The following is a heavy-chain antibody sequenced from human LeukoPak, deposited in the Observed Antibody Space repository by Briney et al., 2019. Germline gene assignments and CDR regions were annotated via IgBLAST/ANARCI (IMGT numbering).Heavy chain of an antibody. Sequence: KPSETLSLTCAVYGGSFSGYYWSWIRQPPGKGLEWIGEINHSGSTNYNPSLKSRVTMSVDTSENQFSLKLSSVTAADTAVYYCARHGTYYDFWSGYSKLTGYFDYWGQGTLVTVSS. V-gene: IGHV4-34*01. CDR1: GGSFSGYY. CDR2: INHSGST. D-gene: IGHD3-3*01. J-gene: IGHJ4*02. CDR3: ARHGTYYDFWSGYSKLTGYFDY.